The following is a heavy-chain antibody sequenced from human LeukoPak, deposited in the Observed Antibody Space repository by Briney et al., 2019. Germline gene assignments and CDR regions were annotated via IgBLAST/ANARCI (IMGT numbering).Heavy chain of an antibody. V-gene: IGHV1-2*02. J-gene: IGHJ4*02. D-gene: IGHD5-18*01. CDR1: GYTFTGYY. Sequence: ASVKVSRKASGYTFTGYYMHWVRQAPGQGLEWMGWINPNSGGTNYAQKFQGRVTMTRDTSISTAYMELSRLRSDDTAVYYCARLRATLRGYSYGLLDYWGQGTLVTVSS. CDR3: ARLRATLRGYSYGLLDY. CDR2: INPNSGGT.